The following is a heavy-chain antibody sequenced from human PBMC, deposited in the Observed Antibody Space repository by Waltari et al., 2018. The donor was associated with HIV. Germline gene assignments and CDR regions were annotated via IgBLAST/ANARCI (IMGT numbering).Heavy chain of an antibody. J-gene: IGHJ4*02. D-gene: IGHD3-16*01. CDR1: GGSFSGYY. CDR3: VRGFGNYGFYFDY. CDR2: IDHTGTS. Sequence: QVHLPPWGSGLLKPSGTLSLTCAVYGGSFSGYYWTWIRQSPGRGLEWMGEIDHTGTSTYNPSLKGRVTMSVDTSKNQFSLTLKSVTAADTAVYYCVRGFGNYGFYFDYWGQGKLVSVSS. V-gene: IGHV4-34*02.